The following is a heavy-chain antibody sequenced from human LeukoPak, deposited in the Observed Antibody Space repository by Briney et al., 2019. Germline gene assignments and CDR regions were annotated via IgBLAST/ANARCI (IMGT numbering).Heavy chain of an antibody. J-gene: IGHJ3*02. Sequence: GASGKVSCKASGDSSRTNAIVWIRQGPGQRLGWMGWISAGSGNTKLSQKFQDRLSITRDTAASTVYMELSSLRSGDTAVYFCARERDDDPLDIWGQGTLVIVSS. CDR1: GDSSRTNA. D-gene: IGHD1-1*01. CDR2: ISAGSGNT. V-gene: IGHV1-3*01. CDR3: ARERDDDPLDI.